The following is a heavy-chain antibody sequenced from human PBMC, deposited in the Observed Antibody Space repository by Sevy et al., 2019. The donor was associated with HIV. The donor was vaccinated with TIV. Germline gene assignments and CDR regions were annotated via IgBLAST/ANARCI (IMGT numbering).Heavy chain of an antibody. CDR3: SKDMEGNLAVARTFHY. CDR2: ISYDGGNK. D-gene: IGHD6-19*01. Sequence: GGSLRLSCAASGFTFRSYGIHWVRQAPGKGLEWVAVISYDGGNKYYADSVKGRFTISRDNSKNTLYLQMNSLRAEDTAVYYCSKDMEGNLAVARTFHYWGQGTLVTVSS. J-gene: IGHJ4*02. V-gene: IGHV3-30*18. CDR1: GFTFRSYG.